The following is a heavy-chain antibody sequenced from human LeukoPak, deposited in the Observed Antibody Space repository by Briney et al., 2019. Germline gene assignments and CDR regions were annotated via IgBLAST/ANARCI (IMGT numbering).Heavy chain of an antibody. CDR2: IYYSGGT. D-gene: IGHD6-19*01. V-gene: IGHV4-39*01. Sequence: PSETLSLTCTVSGGSISSSNQYWGWIRQPPGKGLEWIGSIYYSGGTYYNPSLKSRVTISVDSSKNQFSLKLSSVTAADTAVYYCARPAVSGAATQFGSWGQGTRVTVSS. CDR1: GGSISSSNQY. J-gene: IGHJ4*02. CDR3: ARPAVSGAATQFGS.